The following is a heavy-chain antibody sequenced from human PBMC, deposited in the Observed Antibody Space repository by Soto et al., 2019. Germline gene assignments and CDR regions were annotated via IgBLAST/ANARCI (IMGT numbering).Heavy chain of an antibody. D-gene: IGHD2-21*01. V-gene: IGHV4-4*02. CDR1: SGSISSSNW. J-gene: IGHJ3*02. CDR3: AREHMVNEERGRAEGDAFDI. Sequence: QVQLQESGPGLVKPSGTLSLTCAVSSGSISSSNWWSWVRQPPGKGLEWIGEIYHSGSTNYNPSLKSRVTISVDKSKNQFSLKLSSVTGADTAVYYCAREHMVNEERGRAEGDAFDIWGQGTMVTVSS. CDR2: IYHSGST.